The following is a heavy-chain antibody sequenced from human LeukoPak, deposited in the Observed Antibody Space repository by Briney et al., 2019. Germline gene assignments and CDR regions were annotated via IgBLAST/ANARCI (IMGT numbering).Heavy chain of an antibody. Sequence: SQTLSLTCTVSGGSISSGDYYWSWIRQPPGKGLEWIGYIYYSGSTYYNPSLKSRVTISVDTSKNQFSLKLSSVTAADTAVYYCARGLVVTHPYYYYGMDVWGQGTTVTVSS. CDR3: ARGLVVTHPYYYYGMDV. J-gene: IGHJ6*02. D-gene: IGHD4-23*01. CDR1: GGSISSGDYY. CDR2: IYYSGST. V-gene: IGHV4-30-4*01.